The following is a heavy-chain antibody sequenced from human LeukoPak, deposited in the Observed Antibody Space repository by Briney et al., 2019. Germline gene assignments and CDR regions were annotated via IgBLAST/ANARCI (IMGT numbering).Heavy chain of an antibody. V-gene: IGHV1-69*04. Sequence: ASVKVSCKASGGTFSSYAISWVRQAPGQGLKWMGRIIPILGIANYAQKFQGRVTITADKSTSTAYMELSSLRSEDTAVYYCARDHNIAARTDYYYYGMDVWGQGTTVTVSS. CDR1: GGTFSSYA. CDR3: ARDHNIAARTDYYYYGMDV. J-gene: IGHJ6*02. D-gene: IGHD6-6*01. CDR2: IIPILGIA.